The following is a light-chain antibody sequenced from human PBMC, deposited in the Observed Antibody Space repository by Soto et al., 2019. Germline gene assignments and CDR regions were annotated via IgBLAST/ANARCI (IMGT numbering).Light chain of an antibody. CDR1: SSNIGSGYD. CDR3: ASYTNISTLL. J-gene: IGLJ2*01. V-gene: IGLV1-40*01. Sequence: QSVLTQPPSVSGAPGQRVTISCTGSSSNIGSGYDVHWYQQLPGTAPKLLIYGNTNRPSGVPDRFSGSKSGTSASLAITGLHADDEADYYCASYTNISTLLFGGGTKVTVL. CDR2: GNT.